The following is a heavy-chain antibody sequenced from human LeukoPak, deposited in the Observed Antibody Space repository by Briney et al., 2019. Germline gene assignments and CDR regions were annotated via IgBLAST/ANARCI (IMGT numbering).Heavy chain of an antibody. CDR2: ISYSGST. Sequence: SETLSLTCTVYGGSISSSSYYWGWIRQPPGKGLEWIVSISYSGSTYYNPSLKSRVTIFVDTSKNQFSLKLSSVTAADTAVYYCARHYGGNYYGAFDIWGQGTMVTVSS. CDR3: ARHYGGNYYGAFDI. D-gene: IGHD1-26*01. J-gene: IGHJ3*02. V-gene: IGHV4-39*01. CDR1: GGSISSSSYY.